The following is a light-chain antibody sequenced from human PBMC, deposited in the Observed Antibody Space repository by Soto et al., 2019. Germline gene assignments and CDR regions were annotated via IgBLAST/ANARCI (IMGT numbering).Light chain of an antibody. V-gene: IGKV3-11*01. CDR3: QQRFNWPRFT. CDR1: QSVSSY. CDR2: DAS. Sequence: EIVLTQSPATLSLSPGERATLSCRASQSVSSYLAWYQQKPGQAPRLLIYDASNRATGIPARFSGGGSGTDFTPPSSSLEPEDFAVYYCQQRFNWPRFTFGQGTKLEIK. J-gene: IGKJ2*01.